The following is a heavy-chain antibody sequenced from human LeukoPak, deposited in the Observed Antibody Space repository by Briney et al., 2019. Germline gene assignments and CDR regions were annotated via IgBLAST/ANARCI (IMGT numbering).Heavy chain of an antibody. Sequence: PSETLSLTCTVSGGSISSYYWSWIRQPPGKGLEWIGYIYYSGSTYYNPSLKSRVTISVDTSKNQFSLKLSSVTAADTAVYYCARDLVYWGQGTLVTVSS. CDR1: GGSISSYY. D-gene: IGHD2-8*02. V-gene: IGHV4-59*12. CDR3: ARDLVY. CDR2: IYYSGST. J-gene: IGHJ4*02.